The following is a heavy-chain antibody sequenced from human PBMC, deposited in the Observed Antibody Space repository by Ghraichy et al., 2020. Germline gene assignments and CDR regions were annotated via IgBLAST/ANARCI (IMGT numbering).Heavy chain of an antibody. CDR1: GFTFSDSA. J-gene: IGHJ4*02. D-gene: IGHD5-12*01. V-gene: IGHV3-73*01. CDR3: TRHYDYCFDY. CDR2: IRSKANSYAT. Sequence: GGSLRLSCVASGFTFSDSAMHWVRQASGKGLEWVGRIRSKANSYATTYAASVKGRFTISRDDSKNTAYLQMNSLKTEDAAVYYCTRHYDYCFDYWGQGALVTVSS.